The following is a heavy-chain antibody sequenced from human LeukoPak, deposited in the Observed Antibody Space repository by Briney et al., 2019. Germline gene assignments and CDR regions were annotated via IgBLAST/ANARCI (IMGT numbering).Heavy chain of an antibody. Sequence: ASVKVSCKASGYTFTGYYMHWVRQAPGQGLEWMGRINPNSGGTNYAQKSQGRVTMTRDTSISTAYMELSRLRSDDTAVYYCARDTRRYYYDSSGYSPYWGQGTLVTVSS. CDR3: ARDTRRYYYDSSGYSPY. D-gene: IGHD3-22*01. J-gene: IGHJ4*02. V-gene: IGHV1-2*06. CDR1: GYTFTGYY. CDR2: INPNSGGT.